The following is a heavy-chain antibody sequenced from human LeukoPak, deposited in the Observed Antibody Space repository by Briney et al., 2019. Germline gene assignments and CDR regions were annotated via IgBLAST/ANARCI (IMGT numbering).Heavy chain of an antibody. D-gene: IGHD3-10*01. J-gene: IGHJ4*02. CDR3: ARHLPYYYGSVSYREPLDY. V-gene: IGHV4-39*01. CDR1: GGSITSISYY. CDR2: VSYSGNT. Sequence: SETLSLTCAVSGGSITSISYYWGWIRQPPGKGLQWIGSVSYSGNTYYNPSLKSRVTISVDTSKNQFSLNLNSVTAADTAVYHCARHLPYYYGSVSYREPLDYWGQGTLVTVSS.